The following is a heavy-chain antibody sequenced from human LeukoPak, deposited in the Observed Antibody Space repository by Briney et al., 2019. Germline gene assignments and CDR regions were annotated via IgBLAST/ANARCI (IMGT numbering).Heavy chain of an antibody. D-gene: IGHD6-13*01. J-gene: IGHJ4*02. CDR2: IYYSGGT. Sequence: SETLSLTCTVSGGSISSSSYYWGWIRQPPGKGLEWIGSIYYSGGTYYNPSLKSRVTISVDTSKNQFSLKLSSVTAADTAVYYCARLYMGYSSSWAYWGQGTLVTVSS. V-gene: IGHV4-39*01. CDR1: GGSISSSSYY. CDR3: ARLYMGYSSSWAY.